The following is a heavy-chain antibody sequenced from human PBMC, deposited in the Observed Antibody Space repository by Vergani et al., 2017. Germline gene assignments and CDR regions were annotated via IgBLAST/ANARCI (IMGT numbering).Heavy chain of an antibody. Sequence: QVQLVESGGGVVQPGRSLRLSCAASGFTFSSYAMHWVRQAPGKGLEWVAVISYDGSNKYYADSVKGRFTISRDNSKNTLYLQMNSLRAEDTAVYYCARGGGSIAARPGYYWGQGTLVTVSS. CDR1: GFTFSSYA. D-gene: IGHD6-6*01. J-gene: IGHJ4*02. CDR3: ARGGGSIAARPGYY. CDR2: ISYDGSNK. V-gene: IGHV3-30*04.